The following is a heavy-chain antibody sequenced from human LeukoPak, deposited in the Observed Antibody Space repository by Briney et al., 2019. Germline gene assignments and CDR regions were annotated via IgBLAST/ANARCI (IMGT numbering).Heavy chain of an antibody. J-gene: IGHJ6*02. CDR1: GYTFTSYV. CDR3: ARESGGYSGSGWYPYYYYYYGMDV. D-gene: IGHD6-19*01. Sequence: ASVKVSCKASGYTFTSYVINWVRQATGQGLEWMGWMNPNIGNTGYAQKFQGRVTMTRNTAISTAYMELSSLRSDDTAVYYCARESGGYSGSGWYPYYYYYYGMDVWGQGTTVTVSS. CDR2: MNPNIGNT. V-gene: IGHV1-8*01.